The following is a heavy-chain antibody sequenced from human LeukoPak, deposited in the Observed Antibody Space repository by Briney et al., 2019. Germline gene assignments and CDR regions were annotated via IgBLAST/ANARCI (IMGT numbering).Heavy chain of an antibody. J-gene: IGHJ4*02. CDR1: GHSFAIYW. CDR3: ARFASTTSGGADY. Sequence: GESLHISCKDSGHSFAIYWIGWVRQMPGKGLGLMGIIYPGDSDTRYSPSFQGQATISADKSITTAYLQWSSLKASDTAMDYCARFASTTSGGADYWGQGTLITVSS. CDR2: IYPGDSDT. V-gene: IGHV5-51*01. D-gene: IGHD6-19*01.